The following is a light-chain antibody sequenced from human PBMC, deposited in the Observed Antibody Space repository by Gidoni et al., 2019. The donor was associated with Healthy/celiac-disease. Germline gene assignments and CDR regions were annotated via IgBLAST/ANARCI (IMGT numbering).Light chain of an antibody. J-gene: IGKJ2*03. CDR1: QSISSY. CDR3: KQSYSTPRS. V-gene: IGKV1-39*01. CDR2: AAS. Sequence: DIQMSQSPSSLSASVGDRVTITCRASQSISSYLNWYQQKPEKAPKRLIYAASSLQSGVPSRFSDSGSGTDFTLNISRLQPEDFATYYCKQSYSTPRSFXQXTKLEIK.